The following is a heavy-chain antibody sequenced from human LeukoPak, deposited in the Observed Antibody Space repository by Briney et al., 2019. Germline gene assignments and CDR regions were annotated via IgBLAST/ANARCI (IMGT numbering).Heavy chain of an antibody. J-gene: IGHJ4*02. CDR1: GGSMYNYF. CDR2: IYTTGST. D-gene: IGHD4-23*01. CDR3: ARDVSWDGGNSGRYFNY. Sequence: SETLSLTCTVSGGSMYNYFWSWIRQPAGEGLEWIGRIYTTGSTKYNPSLKSRVIMSVDTSKNQFSLKLSSVTAADTAIYYCARDVSWDGGNSGRYFNYWGQGALVTVSS. V-gene: IGHV4-4*07.